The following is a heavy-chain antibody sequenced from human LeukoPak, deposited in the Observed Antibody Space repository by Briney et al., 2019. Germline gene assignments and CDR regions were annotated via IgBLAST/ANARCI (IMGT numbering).Heavy chain of an antibody. V-gene: IGHV1-2*02. CDR2: INPNSGGT. D-gene: IGHD6-13*01. CDR3: ARDRTSANFYYYYMDV. Sequence: GASVKVSCKASGYTFTSYGISWVRQAPGQGLEWMGWINPNSGGTNYAQKFKGRVTMTRDTSISTAYMELSRLRSDDTAVYYCARDRTSANFYYYYMDVWGKGTTVTVSS. CDR1: GYTFTSYG. J-gene: IGHJ6*03.